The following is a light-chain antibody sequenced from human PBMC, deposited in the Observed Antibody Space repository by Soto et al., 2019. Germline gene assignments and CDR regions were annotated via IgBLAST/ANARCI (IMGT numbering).Light chain of an antibody. V-gene: IGKV1-33*01. Sequence: DIQMTHSPSSLSASVGDRVTIACQANQDIGNYLNWYQQKPGKAPRLLIYDASNLEIGVPSRFSGSGSGADFTFTISNLQPEDIATYYCQQYDTLPPYTFGQGTKVDIK. CDR3: QQYDTLPPYT. CDR1: QDIGNY. CDR2: DAS. J-gene: IGKJ2*01.